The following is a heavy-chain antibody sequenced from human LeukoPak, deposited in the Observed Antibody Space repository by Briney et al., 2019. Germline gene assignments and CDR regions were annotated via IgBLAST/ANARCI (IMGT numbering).Heavy chain of an antibody. V-gene: IGHV3-43*02. J-gene: IGHJ4*02. CDR2: ISGDGVST. Sequence: GGSLRLSCVASGLPIADFAMHWVRQAPGKGLEWVSLISGDGVSTFYADSVKGRFSISRDNSKNSLSLEMNSLRAEDTAMYYCARESGKFDYWGQGTLVAVSS. CDR3: ARESGKFDY. CDR1: GLPIADFA.